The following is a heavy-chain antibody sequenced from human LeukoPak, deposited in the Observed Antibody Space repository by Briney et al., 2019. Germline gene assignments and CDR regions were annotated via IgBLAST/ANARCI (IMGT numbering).Heavy chain of an antibody. V-gene: IGHV4-39*01. D-gene: IGHD3-22*01. CDR2: IYYSGST. CDR1: GGSISSSSHY. J-gene: IGHJ5*02. Sequence: SETLSLTCTVSGGSISSSSHYWGWIRQPPGKGLEWIGSIYYSGSTYYNPSLKSRVTISVDTSKNQFSLKLSSVTAADTAVYYCARREGAHYCDSSGYYWFDPWGQGTLVTVSS. CDR3: ARREGAHYCDSSGYYWFDP.